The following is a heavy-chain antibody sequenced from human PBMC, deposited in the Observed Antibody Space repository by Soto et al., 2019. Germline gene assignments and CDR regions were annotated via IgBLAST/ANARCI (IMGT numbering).Heavy chain of an antibody. CDR3: ARLHSSSFGYY. V-gene: IGHV3-7*03. Sequence: XGSLRLTCAASRFTLSSYWMSWVRQAPGKGLEWVANIKQDGSEKYYVDSVKGRFTISRDNAKNSLYLQMNSLRVEDTDVYYCARLHSSSFGYYWGQGTLVTVS. CDR1: RFTLSSYW. J-gene: IGHJ4*02. CDR2: IKQDGSEK. D-gene: IGHD6-6*01.